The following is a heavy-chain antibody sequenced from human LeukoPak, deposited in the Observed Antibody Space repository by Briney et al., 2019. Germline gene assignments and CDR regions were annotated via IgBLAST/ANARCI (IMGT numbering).Heavy chain of an antibody. V-gene: IGHV3-30-3*01. J-gene: IGHJ4*02. Sequence: PGGSLRLSCAASGFTFSSYAMHWVRQAPGKGLEWVAVILYDGSNKYYADSVKGRFTISRDNSKNTLYLQMNSLRAEDTAVYYCARDRLGSSWYSVLEDWGQGTLVTVSS. CDR1: GFTFSSYA. CDR3: ARDRLGSSWYSVLED. CDR2: ILYDGSNK. D-gene: IGHD6-13*01.